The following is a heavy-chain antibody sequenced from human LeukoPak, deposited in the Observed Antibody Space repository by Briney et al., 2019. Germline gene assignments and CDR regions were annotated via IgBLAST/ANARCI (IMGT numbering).Heavy chain of an antibody. CDR3: ARQGTYSSAIGMGY. CDR1: GYTFNNHY. CDR2: INPSGGST. V-gene: IGHV1-46*02. Sequence: ASVKVSCKASGYTFNNHYMYWVRQAPGQGLEWMGVINPSGGSTSYAQKFQGRVTMTWDTSTRTVYMEVNSLRSEDTAVYYCARQGTYSSAIGMGYWGQGTLVTVSS. D-gene: IGHD6-19*01. J-gene: IGHJ4*02.